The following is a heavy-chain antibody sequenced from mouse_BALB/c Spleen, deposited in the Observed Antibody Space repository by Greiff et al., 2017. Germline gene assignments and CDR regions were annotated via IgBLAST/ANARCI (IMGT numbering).Heavy chain of an antibody. Sequence: EVQVVESGGDLVKPGGSLKLSCAASGFTFSSYGMSWVRQTPDKRLEWVATISSGGSYTYYPDSVKGRFTISRDNAKNTLYLQMSSLKSEDTAMYYCARQGYGNYYAMDYWGQGTSVTVSS. V-gene: IGHV5-6*01. J-gene: IGHJ4*01. D-gene: IGHD2-10*02. CDR2: ISSGGSYT. CDR3: ARQGYGNYYAMDY. CDR1: GFTFSSYG.